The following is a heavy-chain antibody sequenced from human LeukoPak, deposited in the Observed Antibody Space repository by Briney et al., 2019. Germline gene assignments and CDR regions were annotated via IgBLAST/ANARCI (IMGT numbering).Heavy chain of an antibody. CDR1: GFTFSSYW. CDR2: LNNDGSST. J-gene: IGHJ4*02. CDR3: ARGRGCSSMSCYPDY. D-gene: IGHD2-2*01. V-gene: IGHV3-74*01. Sequence: GGSLRLSCAASGFTFSSYWMHWVRQAPGKGLVWVSRLNNDGSSTNYADSVKGRFTISRDNAKNSLNLQMNSLRAEDTAVYYCARGRGCSSMSCYPDYWGQGTLVTVSS.